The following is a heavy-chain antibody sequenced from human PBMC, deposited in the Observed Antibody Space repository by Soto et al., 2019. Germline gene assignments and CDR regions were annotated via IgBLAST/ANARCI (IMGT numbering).Heavy chain of an antibody. CDR1: GFTFSSYG. D-gene: IGHD2-21*02. J-gene: IGHJ4*02. CDR2: ISYDGSIK. V-gene: IGHV3-30*18. Sequence: QVQLVESGGGVVQPGRSLRLSCAASGFTFSSYGMHCVRQAPGKWLEWVVVISYDGSIKYYADSVKGRFTISRDNSKNTLYLQMNSLRAEDTAVYYCAKMNPGYCGGDCYYDYWGQGTLVTFSS. CDR3: AKMNPGYCGGDCYYDY.